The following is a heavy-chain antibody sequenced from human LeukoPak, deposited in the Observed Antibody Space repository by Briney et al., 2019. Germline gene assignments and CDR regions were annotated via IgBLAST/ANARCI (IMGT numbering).Heavy chain of an antibody. J-gene: IGHJ4*02. CDR1: EFTFSLYA. D-gene: IGHD2-2*01. Sequence: GSLRLSCAASEFTFSLYAMKWVRQAPGKGLEWVSYINDVSGDIHYADSVKGRFTISRDNAKNTLYLQMNSLRAEDTAVYYCARDTYQPGRIDCWGQGTLVIVSS. CDR3: ARDTYQPGRIDC. CDR2: INDVSGDI. V-gene: IGHV3-21*05.